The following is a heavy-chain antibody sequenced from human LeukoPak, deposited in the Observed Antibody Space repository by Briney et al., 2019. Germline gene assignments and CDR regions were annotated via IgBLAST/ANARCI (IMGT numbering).Heavy chain of an antibody. J-gene: IGHJ5*02. CDR1: GGSSSSSSYY. D-gene: IGHD3-10*01. CDR3: ARDGPLWFGEFVFDP. CDR2: IYYSGST. Sequence: SETLSLTSTVSGGSSSSSSYYWGWIRQPPGKGLEWIGSIYYSGSTYYNPSLKSRVTISVDTSKNQFSLKLSSVTAADTAVYYCARDGPLWFGEFVFDPWGQGTLVTVSS. V-gene: IGHV4-39*07.